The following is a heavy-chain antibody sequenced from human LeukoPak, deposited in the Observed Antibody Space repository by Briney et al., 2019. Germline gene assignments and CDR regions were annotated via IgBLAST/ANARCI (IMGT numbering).Heavy chain of an antibody. V-gene: IGHV3-9*01. Sequence: GGSLRLSCAASGFTFDDYAMHWVRQAPGKGLEWVSGISWNSGDIGYADSVKGRFTISRDNAKNSLYLQMNSPRAEDTALYYCAKSQSYDFWRGYMDVWGQGTTVTVSS. J-gene: IGHJ6*02. CDR3: AKSQSYDFWRGYMDV. D-gene: IGHD3-3*01. CDR1: GFTFDDYA. CDR2: ISWNSGDI.